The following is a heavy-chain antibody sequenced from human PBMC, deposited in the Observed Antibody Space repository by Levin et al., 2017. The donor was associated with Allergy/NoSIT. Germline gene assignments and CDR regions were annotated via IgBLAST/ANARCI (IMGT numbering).Heavy chain of an antibody. CDR3: ARHVFLEQQLDY. CDR2: IDPSDSYT. Sequence: ASVKVSCKGSGYSFTSYWISWVRQMPGKGLEWMGRIDPSDSYTNYSPSFQGHVTISADKSISTAYLQWSSLKASDTAMYYCARHVFLEQQLDYWGQGTLVTVSS. D-gene: IGHD3-3*01. J-gene: IGHJ4*02. CDR1: GYSFTSYW. V-gene: IGHV5-10-1*01.